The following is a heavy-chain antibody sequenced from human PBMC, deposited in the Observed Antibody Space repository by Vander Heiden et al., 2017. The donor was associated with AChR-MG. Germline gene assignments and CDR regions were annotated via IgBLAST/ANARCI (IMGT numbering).Heavy chain of an antibody. J-gene: IGHJ4*02. CDR3: AKEMGTGNDY. CDR2: ISYDGSNK. CDR1: GFTFSSYG. Sequence: QVQLVESGGGVVQPGRSLRLSCAASGFTFSSYGMHWVRQAPGKGLEWVAVISYDGSNKYYADSVKGRFTISRDNSKNTLYLQMNSLRAEDTAVYYCAKEMGTGNDYWGQGTLVTVSS. D-gene: IGHD1-1*01. V-gene: IGHV3-30*18.